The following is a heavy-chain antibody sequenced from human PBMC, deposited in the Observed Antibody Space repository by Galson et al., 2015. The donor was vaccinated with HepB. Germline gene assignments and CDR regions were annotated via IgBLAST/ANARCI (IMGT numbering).Heavy chain of an antibody. CDR3: AGSGAYGDFQGGYFDL. J-gene: IGHJ2*01. CDR1: GFTFSSYA. Sequence: SLRLSCATSGFTFSSYAMHWVRQAPGKGLEWVAVISYDGSNKHYADSVKGRFTVSRDNSKNTLFLQMNSLRADDTAVYYCAGSGAYGDFQGGYFDLWGRGTLVTVSS. D-gene: IGHD4-17*01. V-gene: IGHV3-30*04. CDR2: ISYDGSNK.